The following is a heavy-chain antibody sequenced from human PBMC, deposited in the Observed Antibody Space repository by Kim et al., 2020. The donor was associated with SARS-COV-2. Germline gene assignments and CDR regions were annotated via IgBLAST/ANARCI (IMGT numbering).Heavy chain of an antibody. Sequence: YSQKFQGRVTITRDTSASTAYMELSSLRSEDTAVYYCARGRVVVTAILTYWGQGTLVTVSS. CDR3: ARGRVVVTAILTY. J-gene: IGHJ4*02. D-gene: IGHD2-21*02. V-gene: IGHV1-3*01.